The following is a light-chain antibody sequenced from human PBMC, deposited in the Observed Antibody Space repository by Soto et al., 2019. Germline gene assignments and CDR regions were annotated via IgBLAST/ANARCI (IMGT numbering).Light chain of an antibody. Sequence: EIVLTQSPGTVSLSPGERATLSCRASQSVSSSYLAWYQQKPGQTPGLLIYGASSRATGIPDRFSGSGSGTDFTLTISSLQSDDFAVYYCQQYNRGSPITFGQGTRLEIK. J-gene: IGKJ5*01. CDR2: GAS. V-gene: IGKV3-20*01. CDR3: QQYNRGSPIT. CDR1: QSVSSSY.